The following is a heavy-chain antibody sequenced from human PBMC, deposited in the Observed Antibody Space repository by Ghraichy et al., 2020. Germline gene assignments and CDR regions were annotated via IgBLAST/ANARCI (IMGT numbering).Heavy chain of an antibody. CDR1: GAFISSYY. J-gene: IGHJ4*02. CDR2: IYDSGST. CDR3: ARIVIPGRRLDADY. D-gene: IGHD2-21*01. Sequence: SQTLSLTCSVSGAFISSYYLTWIRQPPGKGLEWIGNIYDSGSTHYNPSLMRRVTISIDTSKSQFSLKLRSVTAADTAVYYCARIVIPGRRLDADYWGQGTLVTVSS. V-gene: IGHV4-59*01.